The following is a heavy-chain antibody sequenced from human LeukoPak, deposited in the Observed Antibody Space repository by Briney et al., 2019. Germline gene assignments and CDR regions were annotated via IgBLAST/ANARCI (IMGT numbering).Heavy chain of an antibody. Sequence: ASVKVSCKASGGTFSSYAISWVRQAPGQGLGWMGGIIPIFGTANYAQKFQGRVTITADESTSTAYMELSSLRSEDTAVYYCARVSCSGGSCYSGQFDYWGQGTLVTVSS. CDR3: ARVSCSGGSCYSGQFDY. CDR2: IIPIFGTA. CDR1: GGTFSSYA. V-gene: IGHV1-69*13. J-gene: IGHJ4*02. D-gene: IGHD2-15*01.